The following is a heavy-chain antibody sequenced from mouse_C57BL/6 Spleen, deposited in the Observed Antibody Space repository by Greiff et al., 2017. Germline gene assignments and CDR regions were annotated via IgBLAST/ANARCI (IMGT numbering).Heavy chain of an antibody. J-gene: IGHJ2*01. CDR1: GYTFTSYW. V-gene: IGHV1-74*01. D-gene: IGHD1-1*01. CDR3: ANGPSITTVVATDNFDY. CDR2: INPSDSAT. Sequence: QVQLQQPGAELVKPGASVKVSCKASGYTFTSYWMHWVKQRPGQGLEWIGRINPSDSATNYNQKFKGKATLTVDKSSSTAYMQLSSLTSEDSAVYYCANGPSITTVVATDNFDYWGKGTTLTFSS.